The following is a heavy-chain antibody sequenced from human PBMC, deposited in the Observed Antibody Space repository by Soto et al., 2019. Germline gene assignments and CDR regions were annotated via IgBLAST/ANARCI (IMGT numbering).Heavy chain of an antibody. V-gene: IGHV3-23*01. CDR2: ISGSGDST. Sequence: PGGSLRLSCAASGFTFSTYAMNWVRQAPGKGLEWVSGISGSGDSTYYADSVKGRFTISRHNSKNTLYLQMNSLRAEDTAVYYCARVGRGGWVAAPYGMDVWGQGTTVTVSS. D-gene: IGHD6-19*01. J-gene: IGHJ6*02. CDR1: GFTFSTYA. CDR3: ARVGRGGWVAAPYGMDV.